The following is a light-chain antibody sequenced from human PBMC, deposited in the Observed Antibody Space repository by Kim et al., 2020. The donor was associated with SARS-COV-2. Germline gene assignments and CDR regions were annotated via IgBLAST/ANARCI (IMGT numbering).Light chain of an antibody. Sequence: PGKTAGVTGGGKNIESKSVHWYQQKPGQAPVLVIFSDDERPSGIPERFSGSNSGKAATLTITRVAAGDEADYYCQLWDSTSDHYVFGSGTKVTVL. J-gene: IGLJ1*01. CDR3: QLWDSTSDHYV. CDR1: NIESKS. V-gene: IGLV3-21*04. CDR2: SDD.